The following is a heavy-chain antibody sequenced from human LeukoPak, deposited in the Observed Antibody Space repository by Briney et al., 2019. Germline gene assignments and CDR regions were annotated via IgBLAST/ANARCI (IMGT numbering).Heavy chain of an antibody. CDR1: GYTFTNYD. CDR3: ARRGNRAFDI. J-gene: IGHJ3*02. V-gene: IGHV1-8*01. D-gene: IGHD2/OR15-2a*01. Sequence: ASVKVSCKASGYTFTNYDIYWVRQATGQGLEWMGWMNPNSGNTGYAQKFQGRVTITRNTSITTAYMELSSLRSEDTAVYYCARRGNRAFDIWGQGTMVTVSS. CDR2: MNPNSGNT.